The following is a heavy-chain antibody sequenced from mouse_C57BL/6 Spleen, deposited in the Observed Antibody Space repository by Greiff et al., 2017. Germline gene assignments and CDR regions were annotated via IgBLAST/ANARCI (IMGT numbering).Heavy chain of an antibody. V-gene: IGHV1-85*01. CDR3: AREGDSNVAWFAY. Sequence: VQRVESGPELVKPGASVKLSCKASGYTFTSYDINWVKQRPGQGLEWIGWIYPRDGSTKYNEKVKGKATLTVDTSSSTAYMELHSLTSEDSAVYVCAREGDSNVAWFAYWGQGTLVTVSA. J-gene: IGHJ3*01. D-gene: IGHD2-5*01. CDR1: GYTFTSYD. CDR2: IYPRDGST.